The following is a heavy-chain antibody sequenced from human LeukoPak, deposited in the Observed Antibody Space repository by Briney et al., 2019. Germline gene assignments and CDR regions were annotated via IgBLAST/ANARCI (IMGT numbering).Heavy chain of an antibody. J-gene: IGHJ4*02. Sequence: SVKVSCKASGGTFSSYAISWVRQAPGQGLEWMGRIIPILGIANYAQKFQGRVTITADKSTSTAYMELSSLRSEGTAVYYCARPTAARVGYCSSTSCYGLGYWGQGTLVTVSS. CDR2: IIPILGIA. V-gene: IGHV1-69*04. CDR1: GGTFSSYA. D-gene: IGHD2-2*01. CDR3: ARPTAARVGYCSSTSCYGLGY.